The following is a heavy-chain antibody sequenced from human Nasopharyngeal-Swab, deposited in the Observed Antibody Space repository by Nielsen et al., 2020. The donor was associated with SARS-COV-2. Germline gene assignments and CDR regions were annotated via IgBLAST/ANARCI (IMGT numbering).Heavy chain of an antibody. J-gene: IGHJ6*02. D-gene: IGHD6-19*01. V-gene: IGHV4-59*01. CDR2: IYYSGST. CDR3: ARDLNPNSSGWLPYYYYGMDV. Sequence: WILQPPGRGLEWIGYIYYSGSTNYNPSLKSRVTISVDTSKNQFSLKLSSVTAADTAVYYCARDLNPNSSGWLPYYYYGMDVWGQGTTVTVSS.